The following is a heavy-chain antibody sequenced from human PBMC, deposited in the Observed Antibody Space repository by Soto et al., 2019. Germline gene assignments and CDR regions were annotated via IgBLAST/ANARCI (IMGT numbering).Heavy chain of an antibody. D-gene: IGHD1-26*01. CDR1: GFTFSSYG. J-gene: IGHJ4*02. CDR2: ISYDGSNK. CDR3: AKDLGELAYYFDY. V-gene: IGHV3-30*18. Sequence: QVQLVESGGGVVQPGRSLRLSCAASGFTFSSYGMHWVRQAPGKGLEWVAVISYDGSNKYYADSVKGRFTISRDNSKNTLYLQMNSLRAEDTAVYYCAKDLGELAYYFDYWGQGTLVTVSS.